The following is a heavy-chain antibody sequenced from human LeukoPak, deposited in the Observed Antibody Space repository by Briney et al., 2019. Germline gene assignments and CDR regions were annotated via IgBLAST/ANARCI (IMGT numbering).Heavy chain of an antibody. V-gene: IGHV3-23*01. J-gene: IGHJ4*02. CDR3: AKGMPGSSSWYPDY. CDR2: ISGSGGST. D-gene: IGHD6-13*01. CDR1: GFTFSSYA. Sequence: GGSLRLSCAASGFTFSSYAMSWVRQAPGKGLEWVSAISGSGGSTYYADSVKGWFTISRDNSKNTLYLQMNSLRAEDTAVYYCAKGMPGSSSWYPDYWGQGTLVTVSS.